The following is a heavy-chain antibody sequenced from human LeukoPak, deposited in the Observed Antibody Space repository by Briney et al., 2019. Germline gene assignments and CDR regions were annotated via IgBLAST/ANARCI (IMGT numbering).Heavy chain of an antibody. CDR3: AKDLIQGYSYGFDY. D-gene: IGHD5-18*01. V-gene: IGHV3-30*18. CDR2: ISYDGSNE. Sequence: PGGSLRLSRAASGFTFSSYGMHWVRQAPGKGLEWVAVISYDGSNEYYSDSVKGRFTISRDNSRNTLFLQMNSLRAEDTAVYYCAKDLIQGYSYGFDYWDQGTLVTVSS. CDR1: GFTFSSYG. J-gene: IGHJ4*02.